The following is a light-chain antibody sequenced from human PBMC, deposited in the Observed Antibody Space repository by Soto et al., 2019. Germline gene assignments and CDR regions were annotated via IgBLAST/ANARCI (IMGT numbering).Light chain of an antibody. CDR3: QQYYTTPRT. CDR2: WAS. Sequence: DIVMTQSPDSLAVSLGERATINCKSSQTVFYSSYNKSYLAWYQQKPGQPPKLLIYWASTRESGVPDRFSGSGSVTDFSLTISSLQAEDVAVYYCQQYYTTPRTFGQGTKVEIK. J-gene: IGKJ1*01. CDR1: QTVFYSSYNKSY. V-gene: IGKV4-1*01.